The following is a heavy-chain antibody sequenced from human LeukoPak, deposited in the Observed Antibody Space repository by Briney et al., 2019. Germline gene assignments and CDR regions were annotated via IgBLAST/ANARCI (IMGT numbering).Heavy chain of an antibody. J-gene: IGHJ3*02. CDR3: ARDNYGDYAFDI. Sequence: ASVKVSCKASGYTFTSYDINWVRQATGQGLEWMGWMNPNSGNTGYAQKFQGRVTMTRNTSISTAYVELSSLRSEDTAVYYCARDNYGDYAFDIWGQGTMVTVSS. CDR1: GYTFTSYD. CDR2: MNPNSGNT. D-gene: IGHD4-17*01. V-gene: IGHV1-8*01.